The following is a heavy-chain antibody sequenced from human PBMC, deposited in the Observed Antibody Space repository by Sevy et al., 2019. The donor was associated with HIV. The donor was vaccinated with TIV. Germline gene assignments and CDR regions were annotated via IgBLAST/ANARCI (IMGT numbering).Heavy chain of an antibody. D-gene: IGHD5-12*01. CDR1: GFTFSSYA. Sequence: GGSLRLSCAASGFTFSSYAMHWVRQAPGKGLEWVALISYEGSNKYYADSVKGRLTISRDNSKNMLYLQMNSLRAEDTAVYYCARDQKGEYSGYDGAGYYGMDVWGQGITVTVSS. CDR2: ISYEGSNK. V-gene: IGHV3-30*04. J-gene: IGHJ6*02. CDR3: ARDQKGEYSGYDGAGYYGMDV.